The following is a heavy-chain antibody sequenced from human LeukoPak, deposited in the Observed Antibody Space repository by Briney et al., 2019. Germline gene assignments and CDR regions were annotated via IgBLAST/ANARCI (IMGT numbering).Heavy chain of an antibody. CDR1: GGSISSYY. V-gene: IGHV4-59*12. CDR2: IYYSGST. J-gene: IGHJ4*02. Sequence: SETLSLTCTVSGGSISSYYWSWIRQPPGKGLEWIGYIYYSGSTYYNPSLKSRVTISVDTSKNQFSLKLSSVTAADTAVYYCARESGYSYGYGEGYFDYWGQGTLVTVSS. CDR3: ARESGYSYGYGEGYFDY. D-gene: IGHD5-18*01.